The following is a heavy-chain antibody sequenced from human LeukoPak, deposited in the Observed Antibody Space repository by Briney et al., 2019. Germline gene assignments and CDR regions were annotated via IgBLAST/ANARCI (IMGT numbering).Heavy chain of an antibody. CDR3: ARDQFRAMPYYYYYGMDV. J-gene: IGHJ6*02. V-gene: IGHV4-61*01. CDR2: IYYGGST. D-gene: IGHD2-2*01. CDR1: GGSVSSGSYY. Sequence: SETLSLTCTVSGGSVSSGSYYWSWIRQPPGKGLEWIGYIYYGGSTNYNPSLKSRVTISVDTSKNQFSLKLSSVTAADTAVYYCARDQFRAMPYYYYYGMDVWGQGTTVTVSS.